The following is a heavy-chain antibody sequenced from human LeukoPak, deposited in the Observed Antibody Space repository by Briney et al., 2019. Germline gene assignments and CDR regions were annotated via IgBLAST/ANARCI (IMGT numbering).Heavy chain of an antibody. CDR3: ARGRGQLLLGGDAFDI. CDR1: GFTFSSYS. D-gene: IGHD2-2*01. CDR2: ISSSSSTI. Sequence: GSLRLSCAASGFTFSSYSMNWVRQAPGKGLEWVSYISSSSSTIYYADSVKGRFTISRDNAKNSLYLQMNSLRAEDTAVYYCARGRGQLLLGGDAFDIWGQGTMVTVSS. V-gene: IGHV3-48*01. J-gene: IGHJ3*02.